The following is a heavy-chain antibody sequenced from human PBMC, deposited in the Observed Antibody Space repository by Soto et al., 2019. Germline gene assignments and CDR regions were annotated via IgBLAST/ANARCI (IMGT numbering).Heavy chain of an antibody. CDR3: TTGRYCSGGSCPLHYYYYGMDV. D-gene: IGHD2-15*01. Sequence: PGGSLRLSCAASGFTFSNAWMSWVRQAPGKGLEWVGRIKSKTDGGTTDYAAPVKGRFTISRDDSKNTLYLQMNSLKTEDTAVYYCTTGRYCSGGSCPLHYYYYGMDVWGQGTTVTDSS. CDR1: GFTFSNAW. J-gene: IGHJ6*02. CDR2: IKSKTDGGTT. V-gene: IGHV3-15*01.